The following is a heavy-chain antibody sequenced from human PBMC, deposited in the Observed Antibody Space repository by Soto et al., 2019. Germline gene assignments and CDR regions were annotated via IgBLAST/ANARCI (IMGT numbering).Heavy chain of an antibody. J-gene: IGHJ6*02. CDR2: FDPEDGET. V-gene: IGHV1-24*01. Sequence: ASXKVSCKVSGYTLTELSMHCVRQSPGKGLEWMGGFDPEDGETIYAQKFQGRVTMTEDTSTDTAYMELSSLRSEDTAVYYCATDSVYSYGPTGYYGMDVWGQGTTVTLSS. CDR1: GYTLTELS. CDR3: ATDSVYSYGPTGYYGMDV. D-gene: IGHD5-18*01.